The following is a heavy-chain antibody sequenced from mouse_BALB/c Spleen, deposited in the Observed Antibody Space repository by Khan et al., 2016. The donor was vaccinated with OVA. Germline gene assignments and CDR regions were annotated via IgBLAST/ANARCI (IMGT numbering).Heavy chain of an antibody. Sequence: QVQLQQPGAELANPGASVKMSCKSSGYTFSVYWIYWLKQRPGQGLEWIGYINPSSGYSDYNKRFKDKATLTADKSSTTAYMQLSSLTSEDSGVYFWARRSVYGDLGYFDVWGAGTTVTVS. D-gene: IGHD2-13*01. V-gene: IGHV1-7*01. CDR2: INPSSGYS. CDR3: ARRSVYGDLGYFDV. CDR1: GYTFSVYW. J-gene: IGHJ1*01.